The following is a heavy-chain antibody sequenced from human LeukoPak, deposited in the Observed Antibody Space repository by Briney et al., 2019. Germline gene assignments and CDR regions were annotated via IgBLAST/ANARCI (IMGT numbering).Heavy chain of an antibody. J-gene: IGHJ6*03. V-gene: IGHV3-7*01. CDR2: INQDGSEK. Sequence: PGGSLRLSCAASGFTFTNYWMSWVRQAPGKGLEWVANINQDGSEKYYVDSVKGRFTISRDNAKNSLYLQMNSLRAEDTAVYYCARARWQQLVTRDGYMDVWGKGTTVTVSS. CDR3: ARARWQQLVTRDGYMDV. D-gene: IGHD6-13*01. CDR1: GFTFTNYW.